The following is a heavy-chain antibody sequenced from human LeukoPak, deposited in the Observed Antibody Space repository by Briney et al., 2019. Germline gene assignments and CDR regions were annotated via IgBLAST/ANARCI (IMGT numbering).Heavy chain of an antibody. Sequence: SQTLSLTCTVSGGSISSGGYYWSWIRQHPGKGLEWIGYIYYSGSTYYNPSLKSRVTISVDTSKNQFSLKLSSVTAADTAVYYCARDHPGGVVALDYWGQGTLVTVSS. CDR1: GGSISSGGYY. CDR3: ARDHPGGVVALDY. D-gene: IGHD2-15*01. J-gene: IGHJ4*02. CDR2: IYYSGST. V-gene: IGHV4-31*03.